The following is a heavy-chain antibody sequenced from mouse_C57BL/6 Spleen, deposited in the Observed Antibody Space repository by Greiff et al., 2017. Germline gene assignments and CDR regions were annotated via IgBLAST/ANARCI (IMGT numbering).Heavy chain of an antibody. V-gene: IGHV5-4*03. D-gene: IGHD2-3*01. Sequence: EVKLVESGGGLVKPGGSLKLSCAASGFTFSSYAMSWVRQTPEKRLEWVATISDGGSYTYYPDNVKGRFTISRDNAKNNLYLQMSHLKSEDTAMYYCARGGDGYYFYYFDYWGQGTTLTVSS. CDR1: GFTFSSYA. CDR2: ISDGGSYT. J-gene: IGHJ2*01. CDR3: ARGGDGYYFYYFDY.